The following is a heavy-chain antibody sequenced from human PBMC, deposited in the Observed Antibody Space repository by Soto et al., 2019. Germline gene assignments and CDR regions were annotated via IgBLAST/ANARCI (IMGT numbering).Heavy chain of an antibody. V-gene: IGHV1-69*01. CDR1: GGTFSTNT. Sequence: QVQLVQSGAEVKKPGSSVKVSCKASGGTFSTNTISWVRQAPGQGLEWMGGIMPIFGSANYGQKFQGRVTITADEYTRTVYMELSRLRSEDTAVYYCARQFDSDTSGYYYAYWGQGTLVTVSS. CDR2: IMPIFGSA. D-gene: IGHD3-22*01. J-gene: IGHJ4*02. CDR3: ARQFDSDTSGYYYAY.